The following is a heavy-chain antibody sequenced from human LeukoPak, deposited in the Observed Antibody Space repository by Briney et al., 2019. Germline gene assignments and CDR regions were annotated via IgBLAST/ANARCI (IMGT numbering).Heavy chain of an antibody. CDR1: GFTFSNYW. CDR2: IKQDGSEK. D-gene: IGHD5-12*01. J-gene: IGHJ4*02. V-gene: IGHV3-7*03. CDR3: VKDSRGYSGYDPAHYFDY. Sequence: GGSLRLSCAASGFTFSNYWMSWVRQAPGKGLEWVANIKQDGSEKDYVDSVKGRFTISRDNAKNFLYLQVNSLRAEDTAVYYCVKDSRGYSGYDPAHYFDYWGQGTLVTVSS.